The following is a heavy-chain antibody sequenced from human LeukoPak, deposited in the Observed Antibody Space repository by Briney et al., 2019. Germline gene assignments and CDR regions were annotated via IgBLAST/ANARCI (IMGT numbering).Heavy chain of an antibody. J-gene: IGHJ4*02. V-gene: IGHV3-30*04. Sequence: GGSLRLSCAASGFSFGTYAMHWVRQAPVKGLEWVAVIKFDGSNIHYADSVRGRFTISRDNSKNTLYLQINSLRAEDTAIYYCVREKSTGNYRTSDYWGQGTLVTVPS. CDR3: VREKSTGNYRTSDY. CDR2: IKFDGSNI. CDR1: GFSFGTYA. D-gene: IGHD3-9*01.